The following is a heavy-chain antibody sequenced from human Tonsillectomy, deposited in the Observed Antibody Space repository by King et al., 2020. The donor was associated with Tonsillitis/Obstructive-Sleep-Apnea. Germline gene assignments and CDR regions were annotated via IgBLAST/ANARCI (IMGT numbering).Heavy chain of an antibody. CDR1: GFTVSNNY. Sequence: VKLVESGGGLIQPGGSLRLSCAASGFTVSNNYLSWVRQAPGKGLEWVSLIYSGGSTYYADSLEGRFTISRDNSKNTVYLQMNSLRAEDTAVYYCARDARYSANWYAAFDIWGQGTMVTVSS. CDR2: IYSGGST. CDR3: ARDARYSANWYAAFDI. J-gene: IGHJ3*02. V-gene: IGHV3-53*01. D-gene: IGHD6-13*01.